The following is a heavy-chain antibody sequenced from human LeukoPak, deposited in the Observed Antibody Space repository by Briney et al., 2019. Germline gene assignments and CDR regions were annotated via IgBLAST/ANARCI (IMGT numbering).Heavy chain of an antibody. CDR3: ARASYYYGSGSYSPVDY. V-gene: IGHV3-21*01. Sequence: GGSLRLSCAASGFTFSSYSMNWVRQAPGEGLEWVSSISSSSSYIYYADSVKGRFTISRDNAKNSLYLQMNSLRAEDTAVYYCARASYYYGSGSYSPVDYWGQGTLVTVSS. J-gene: IGHJ4*02. D-gene: IGHD3-10*01. CDR1: GFTFSSYS. CDR2: ISSSSSYI.